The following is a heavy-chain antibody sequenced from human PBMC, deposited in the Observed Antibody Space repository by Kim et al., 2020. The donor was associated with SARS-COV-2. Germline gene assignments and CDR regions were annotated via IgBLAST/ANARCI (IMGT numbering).Heavy chain of an antibody. Sequence: SETLSLTCTVSGGSISSYYWSWIRQPPGKGLEWIGYIYYSGSTNYNPSLKSRVTISVDTSKNQFSLKLSSVTAADTAVYYCARVVRRDRTRTIFGHYYGMDVWGQGTTVTVSS. CDR2: IYYSGST. CDR3: ARVVRRDRTRTIFGHYYGMDV. CDR1: GGSISSYY. J-gene: IGHJ6*02. D-gene: IGHD3-3*01. V-gene: IGHV4-59*01.